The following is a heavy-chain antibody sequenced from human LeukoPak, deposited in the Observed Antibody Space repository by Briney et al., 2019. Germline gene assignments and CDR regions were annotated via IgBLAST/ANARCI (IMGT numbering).Heavy chain of an antibody. CDR3: ARGRYSSSWYSRGLGY. CDR2: INHSGST. V-gene: IGHV4-34*01. J-gene: IGHJ4*02. D-gene: IGHD6-13*01. CDR1: GGSFSGYY. Sequence: SETLSLTCAVYGGSFSGYYWSWIRQPPGKGLEWIGEINHSGSTYYNPSLKSRVTISVDTSKNQFSLKLSSVTAADTAVYYCARGRYSSSWYSRGLGYWGQGTLVTVSS.